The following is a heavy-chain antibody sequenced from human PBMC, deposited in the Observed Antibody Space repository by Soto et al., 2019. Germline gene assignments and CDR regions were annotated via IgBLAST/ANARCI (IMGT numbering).Heavy chain of an antibody. CDR3: ARDSSEDYDILTGYKYYFDY. J-gene: IGHJ4*02. CDR1: GLTISSYS. Sequence: VGSMRLSCTASGLTISSYSRNWVRQAPGKGLEWVSSISSSSSYIYYADPVKGRFTISRDNAKNSLYLQMNSLRAEDTAVYYCARDSSEDYDILTGYKYYFDYWGQGTLVTSPQ. V-gene: IGHV3-21*01. D-gene: IGHD3-9*01. CDR2: ISSSSSYI.